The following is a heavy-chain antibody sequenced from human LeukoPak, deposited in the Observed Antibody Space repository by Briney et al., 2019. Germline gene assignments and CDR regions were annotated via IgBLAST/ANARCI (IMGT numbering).Heavy chain of an antibody. J-gene: IGHJ4*02. CDR3: ARLVQQWLVHYFDY. Sequence: ASVKVSCKASGYTFNTYGITWVRQAPGQGLDWMGWISDYSHNTVYAQNFQGRVTMTADSSTSTAYMELRSLRSDDTAVYYCARLVQQWLVHYFDYWGRGTLVTVSS. V-gene: IGHV1-18*01. CDR1: GYTFNTYG. D-gene: IGHD6-19*01. CDR2: ISDYSHNT.